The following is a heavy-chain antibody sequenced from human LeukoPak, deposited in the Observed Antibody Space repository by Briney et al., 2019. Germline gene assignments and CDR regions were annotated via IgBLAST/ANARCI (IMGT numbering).Heavy chain of an antibody. CDR1: SGSISGSDYY. CDR2: INYSGNT. D-gene: IGHD3-16*01. V-gene: IGHV4-39*02. Sequence: SETLSLTCTVSSGSISGSDYYWCWIRQPPGKGLEWIGSINYSGNTYYDSSLKSRVTISVDTSKNHFSLRLSSVTAADTAVYYCARLVLSYGNAFDHWGQGTLVTVSS. J-gene: IGHJ4*02. CDR3: ARLVLSYGNAFDH.